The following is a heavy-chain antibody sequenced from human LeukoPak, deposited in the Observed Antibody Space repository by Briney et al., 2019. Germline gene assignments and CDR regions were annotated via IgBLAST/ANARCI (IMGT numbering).Heavy chain of an antibody. D-gene: IGHD6-13*01. CDR2: IKQDGSEK. CDR1: GFTFSSYW. J-gene: IGHJ4*02. Sequence: GGSLRLSCAASGFTFSSYWMSWVRQAPGKGLEWVANIKQDGSEKYYVDSVKGRFTISRDNAKNSLYLQMNSLRAEDTAVYYCAREVYSSSWVFDYWGQGTLVTVSS. CDR3: AREVYSSSWVFDY. V-gene: IGHV3-7*01.